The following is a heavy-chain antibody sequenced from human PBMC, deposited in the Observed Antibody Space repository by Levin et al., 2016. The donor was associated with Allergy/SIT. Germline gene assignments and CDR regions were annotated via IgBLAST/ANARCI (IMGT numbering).Heavy chain of an antibody. CDR2: INPTTGGT. CDR3: ATKYGVVIPRYFDS. J-gene: IGHJ4*02. Sequence: WVRQAPGQGLEWMGWINPTTGGTNYAHKFQGWVTMTWDTSITTAYMELSRLTSDDTAVYYCATKYGVVIPRYFDSWGQGTLVTVSS. D-gene: IGHD3-3*01. V-gene: IGHV1-2*04.